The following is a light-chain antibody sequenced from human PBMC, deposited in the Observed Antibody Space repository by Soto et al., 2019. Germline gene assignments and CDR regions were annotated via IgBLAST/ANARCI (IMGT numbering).Light chain of an antibody. CDR1: QSVSSSY. J-gene: IGKJ4*01. V-gene: IGKV3-20*01. Sequence: EIVLTQSPGTLSLSPGEGATLSCRASQSVSSSYLAWYQQKPGQAPRLLIYGASSRATGIPDRFSGSGSGTDFTLTISRLEPEDFAVYYCQQYGSSFFTFGGGTKVEIK. CDR3: QQYGSSFFT. CDR2: GAS.